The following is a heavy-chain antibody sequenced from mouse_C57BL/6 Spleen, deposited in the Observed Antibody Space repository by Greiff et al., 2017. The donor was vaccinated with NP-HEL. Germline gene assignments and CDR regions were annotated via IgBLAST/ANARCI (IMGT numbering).Heavy chain of an antibody. CDR2: IDPSDSYT. J-gene: IGHJ1*03. Sequence: VQLQQPGAELVKPGASVKLSCKASGYTFTSYWMQWVKQRPGQGLEWIGEIDPSDSYTNYNQKFKGKATLTVDTSSSTAYMQLSSLTSEDAAVYYCARRNFYGSSPGHFDVWGTGTTVTVSS. V-gene: IGHV1-50*01. CDR3: ARRNFYGSSPGHFDV. CDR1: GYTFTSYW. D-gene: IGHD1-1*01.